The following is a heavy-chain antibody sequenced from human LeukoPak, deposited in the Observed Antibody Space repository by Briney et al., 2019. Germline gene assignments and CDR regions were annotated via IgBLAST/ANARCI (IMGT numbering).Heavy chain of an antibody. CDR3: ARDRTDSSGYYNDY. J-gene: IGHJ4*02. D-gene: IGHD3-22*01. CDR1: GYTFTGYY. Sequence: ASVKVSCKASGYTFTGYYLHWVRQAPGQGLGWMGWINPNSGGTNYAQRFQGRVTMTRDTSISTAYMELSRLRSDDTAVYYCARDRTDSSGYYNDYWGQGTLVTVSS. CDR2: INPNSGGT. V-gene: IGHV1-2*02.